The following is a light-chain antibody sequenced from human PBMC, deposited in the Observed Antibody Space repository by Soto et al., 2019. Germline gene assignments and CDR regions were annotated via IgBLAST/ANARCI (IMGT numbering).Light chain of an antibody. CDR2: DAS. CDR1: QDISNY. Sequence: IPITHSPSSLSASVVYRVTITCKASQDISNYLNWYQQKPGKVPKLLIYDASHLETGVPSRFSGGGSGTDFTFTITSLQPEDVATYYCQQYHNRPITFGQGTRLEIK. V-gene: IGKV1-33*01. CDR3: QQYHNRPIT. J-gene: IGKJ5*01.